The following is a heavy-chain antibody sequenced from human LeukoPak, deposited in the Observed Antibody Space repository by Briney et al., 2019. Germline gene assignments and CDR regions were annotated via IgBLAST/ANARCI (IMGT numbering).Heavy chain of an antibody. Sequence: GGSLRLSCAASGFTFRRFSMNWVRQAPGKGLEWVSSISSSSDIYYADSLKGRFTISRDNAKNSLYLQMNSLRAEDTAVYYCARGIAVAASDYWGQGTLVTVSS. CDR1: GFTFRRFS. J-gene: IGHJ4*02. CDR2: ISSSSDI. CDR3: ARGIAVAASDY. V-gene: IGHV3-21*01. D-gene: IGHD6-19*01.